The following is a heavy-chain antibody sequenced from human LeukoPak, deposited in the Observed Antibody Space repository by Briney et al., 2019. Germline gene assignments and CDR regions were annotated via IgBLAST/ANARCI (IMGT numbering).Heavy chain of an antibody. D-gene: IGHD5-18*01. CDR1: GYTFTSYG. V-gene: IGHV1-18*04. J-gene: IGHJ4*02. CDR3: ARTWTYSHGYPGRVEGYYFDY. CDR2: ISAYNGNT. Sequence: ASVKVSCKASGYTFTSYGISWVRQAPGQGLEWLGWISAYNGNTNYAQKLQGGVTMTTDTSTSTAYMELRSLRSDDTAVYYCARTWTYSHGYPGRVEGYYFDYWGQGTLVTVSS.